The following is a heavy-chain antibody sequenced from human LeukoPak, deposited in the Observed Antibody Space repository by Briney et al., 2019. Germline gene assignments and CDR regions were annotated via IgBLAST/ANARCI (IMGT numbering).Heavy chain of an antibody. CDR3: ATDLRQTVYDSSGYPYDY. V-gene: IGHV1-24*01. Sequence: ASVKVSCKVSGYTLTELSMHWVRQAPGKGLEWMGGFDPEDGETIYAQKFQGRVTMTEDTSTDTAYMELSSLRSEDTAVYYCATDLRQTVYDSSGYPYDYWGQGTLVTVSS. CDR1: GYTLTELS. D-gene: IGHD3-22*01. J-gene: IGHJ4*02. CDR2: FDPEDGET.